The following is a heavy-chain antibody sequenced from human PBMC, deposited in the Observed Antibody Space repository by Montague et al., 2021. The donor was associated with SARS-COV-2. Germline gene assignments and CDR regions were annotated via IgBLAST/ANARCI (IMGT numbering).Heavy chain of an antibody. D-gene: IGHD3-10*01. Sequence: RAISGDSVSSNSAAWNWIRQSPSRGLEWLGRTYYRSKWYNDYAVSVKSRITINPDTSKNQFSLQLNPVTPEDTAVYYCARGGWGAPGTGRLFDYWGQGTWSPSPQ. J-gene: IGHJ4*02. CDR3: ARGGWGAPGTGRLFDY. CDR2: TYYRSKWYN. V-gene: IGHV6-1*01. CDR1: GDSVSSNSAA.